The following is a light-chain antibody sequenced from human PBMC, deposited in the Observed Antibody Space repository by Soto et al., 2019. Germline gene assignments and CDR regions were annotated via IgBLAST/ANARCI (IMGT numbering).Light chain of an antibody. CDR1: QSVSSSY. CDR3: QQYGSSRIT. V-gene: IGKV3-20*01. J-gene: IGKJ5*01. CDR2: GAS. Sequence: EKVLKQPLGTLSLTQGERATLSCRASQSVSSSYLAWYQQKPGQAPRLLIYGASSRATGIPDRFSGSGSGTDFTLTISRLEPEDFAVYYCQQYGSSRITFGQGGLLEIK.